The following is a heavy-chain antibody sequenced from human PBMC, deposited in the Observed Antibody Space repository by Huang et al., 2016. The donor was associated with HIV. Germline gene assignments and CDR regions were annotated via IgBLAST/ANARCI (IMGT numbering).Heavy chain of an antibody. J-gene: IGHJ4*02. CDR3: ARGWSFGSSTSPAD. CDR1: GYTFPDSN. CDR2: INPKRGGT. D-gene: IGHD6-6*01. V-gene: IGHV1-2*02. Sequence: QVQLVQSGAEVKNPGASVRVSCKASGYTFPDSNIHWVRQAPGHGLEWMGWINPKRGGTIYAQRFQGRVTMTRDTTISTVHMDLRRIQSDDTAVYFCARGWSFGSSTSPADWGQGTLVTVSS.